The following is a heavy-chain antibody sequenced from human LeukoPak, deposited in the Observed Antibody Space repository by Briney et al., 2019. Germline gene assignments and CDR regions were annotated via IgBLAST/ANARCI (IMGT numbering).Heavy chain of an antibody. CDR1: GFTFSSYS. V-gene: IGHV3-21*01. D-gene: IGHD6-19*01. J-gene: IGHJ1*01. Sequence: GGSLRLSCAASGFTFSSYSMNWVRQAPGKGLEWVSSISSSSSYIYYADSVKGRFTISRDNAKNSLYLQMNSLRAEDTAVYYCASDPREREWLKYFQHWGQGTLVTVSS. CDR3: ASDPREREWLKYFQH. CDR2: ISSSSSYI.